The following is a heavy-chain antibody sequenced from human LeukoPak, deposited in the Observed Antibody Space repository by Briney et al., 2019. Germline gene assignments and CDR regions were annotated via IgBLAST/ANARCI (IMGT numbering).Heavy chain of an antibody. J-gene: IGHJ4*02. CDR2: INPSGGST. D-gene: IGHD6-6*01. Sequence: ASVKVSCKASGGTFSSYAISWVRQAPGQGLEWMGIINPSGGSTSYAQKFQGRVTMTRDMSTSTVYMELSSLRSEDTAVYYCARDGIAARRYNQYWGQGTLVTVSS. CDR3: ARDGIAARRYNQY. CDR1: GGTFSSYA. V-gene: IGHV1-46*01.